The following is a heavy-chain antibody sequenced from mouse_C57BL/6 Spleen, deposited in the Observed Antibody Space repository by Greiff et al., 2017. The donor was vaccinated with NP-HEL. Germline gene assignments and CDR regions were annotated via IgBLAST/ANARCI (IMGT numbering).Heavy chain of an antibody. D-gene: IGHD2-5*01. V-gene: IGHV1-80*01. CDR3: ARLYSNYVYFDY. Sequence: QVQLKQSGSELVKPGASVKISCKASGYAFSSYWMNWVKQRPGKGLEWIGQIYPGDGDTNYNGKFKGKATLTADKSSSTAYMQLSSLTSEDSAVYFCARLYSNYVYFDYWGQGTTLTVSS. J-gene: IGHJ2*01. CDR2: IYPGDGDT. CDR1: GYAFSSYW.